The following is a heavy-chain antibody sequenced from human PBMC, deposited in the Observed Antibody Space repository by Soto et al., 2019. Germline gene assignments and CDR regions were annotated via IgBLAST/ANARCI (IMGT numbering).Heavy chain of an antibody. V-gene: IGHV4-31*03. CDR1: GGSISSGGYY. CDR2: IYYSGST. D-gene: IGHD3-22*01. CDR3: ARTYEHYYDSSGYLNWFDP. J-gene: IGHJ5*02. Sequence: SETLSLTCTVSGGSISSGGYYWSWIRQHPGKGLEWIGYIYYSGSTYYNPSLKSRVTISVDTSKNQFSLKLSSVTAADTAVYYCARTYEHYYDSSGYLNWFDPWGQGTLVTVSS.